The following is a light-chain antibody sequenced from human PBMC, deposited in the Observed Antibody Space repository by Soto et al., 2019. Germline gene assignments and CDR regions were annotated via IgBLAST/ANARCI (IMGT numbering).Light chain of an antibody. CDR3: QQLSHWPFT. V-gene: IGKV3-11*01. J-gene: IGKJ3*01. CDR1: QSVGSY. Sequence: EIVLTQSPATLSLSPGERATLSCRASQSVGSYLAWYQQKPGQAPRLLIYDASKMATGIPARFRGSGSGTDFTLTISSLEPEDCALYYCQQLSHWPFTFGPGTKVDSK. CDR2: DAS.